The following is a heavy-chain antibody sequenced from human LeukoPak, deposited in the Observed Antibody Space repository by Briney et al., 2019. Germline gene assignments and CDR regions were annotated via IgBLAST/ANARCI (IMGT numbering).Heavy chain of an antibody. D-gene: IGHD5-24*01. CDR2: ISPSGGIT. J-gene: IGHJ3*02. Sequence: GGSLRLSCAASGFTFSSHGMNWVRQAPGKGLEWVSGISPSGGITYYTDSVKGRFTISRDNSKNTQSLQMNSLRAEDTAVYYCARAEKMDAFDIWGQGTMVTVSS. CDR1: GFTFSSHG. CDR3: ARAEKMDAFDI. V-gene: IGHV3-23*01.